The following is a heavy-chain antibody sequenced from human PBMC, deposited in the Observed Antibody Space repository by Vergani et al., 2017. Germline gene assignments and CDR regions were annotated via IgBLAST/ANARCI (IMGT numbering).Heavy chain of an antibody. J-gene: IGHJ6*03. V-gene: IGHV1-69*01. CDR3: GGLRLGELSPDYYYMDV. CDR1: GGTFSSYA. D-gene: IGHD3-16*02. CDR2: IIPIFGTA. Sequence: QVQLVQSGAEVKKPGSSVKVSCKASGGTFSSYAISWVRQAPGQGLEWMGGIIPIFGTANYAQKFQGRVTITADESTSTAYMELSSLRSEDTAVYYCGGLRLGELSPDYYYMDVWGKGTTVTVSS.